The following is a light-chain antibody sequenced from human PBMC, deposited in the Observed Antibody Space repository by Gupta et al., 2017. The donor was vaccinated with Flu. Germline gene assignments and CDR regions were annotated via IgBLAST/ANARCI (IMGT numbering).Light chain of an antibody. J-gene: IGLJ3*02. CDR1: NIGENK. CDR3: HAWDSSSDHLV. Sequence: KTDSLSLGGNNIGENKVHCYHQRPGQAPVRLVYYDNDRRSGIPERFFGSNKGDTATVTTIRVVAGDEADYYCHAWDSSSDHLVFGGGTKLTVL. V-gene: IGLV3-21*03. CDR2: YDN.